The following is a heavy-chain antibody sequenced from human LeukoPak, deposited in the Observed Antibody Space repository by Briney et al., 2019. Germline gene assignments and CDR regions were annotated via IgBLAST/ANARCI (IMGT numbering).Heavy chain of an antibody. J-gene: IGHJ5*02. CDR3: ARGRDTLGFDP. CDR2: ISSSSSYI. D-gene: IGHD5-18*01. CDR1: GFTFSSYS. Sequence: GGSLRLSCAASGFTFSSYSMNWVRQAPGKGLEWVSSISSSSSYIYYADSVKGRFTISRDNAKNSLYLQMNSLRAEDTAVYYCARGRDTLGFDPWGQGTLVTVSS. V-gene: IGHV3-21*01.